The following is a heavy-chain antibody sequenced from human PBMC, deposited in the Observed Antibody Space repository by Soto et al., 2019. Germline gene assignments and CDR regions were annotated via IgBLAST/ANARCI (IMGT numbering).Heavy chain of an antibody. Sequence: SQTLSLTCAIPGDSVSSNSAAWNWIRLSPSRGPEWLARTYYRSRWYNDYAVSVRSRITVNPDTSKNQFSLQLTSVTPEDTAVYYCAGTTSHQWYYMDVWGKGTTVTVSS. D-gene: IGHD1-7*01. J-gene: IGHJ6*03. CDR3: AGTTSHQWYYMDV. CDR1: GDSVSSNSAA. V-gene: IGHV6-1*01. CDR2: TYYRSRWYN.